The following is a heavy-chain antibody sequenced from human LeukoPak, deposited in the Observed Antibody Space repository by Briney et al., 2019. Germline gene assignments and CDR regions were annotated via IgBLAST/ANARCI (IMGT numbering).Heavy chain of an antibody. V-gene: IGHV4-39*07. J-gene: IGHJ6*03. CDR1: GDSITTNSYY. CDR2: IYYSGST. D-gene: IGHD6-13*01. Sequence: SETLSLTCTVSGDSITTNSYYWGWIRQPPGKGLEWIGSIYYSGSTYYNPSLKSRVTISVDTSKNQFSLKLSSVTAADTAVYYCASLRSSSWYSYALGYMDVWGKGTTVTVSS. CDR3: ASLRSSSWYSYALGYMDV.